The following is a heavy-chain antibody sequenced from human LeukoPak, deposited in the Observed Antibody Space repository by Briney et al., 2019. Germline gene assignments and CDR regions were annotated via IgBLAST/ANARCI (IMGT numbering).Heavy chain of an antibody. D-gene: IGHD2-2*01. V-gene: IGHV1-2*02. J-gene: IGHJ3*02. CDR1: GYTFTGYY. Sequence: ASVKVSCKASGYTFTGYYMHWVRQAPGQGLEWMGWINPNSGGTNYAQKFQGRVTMTRDTSISTAYMELSRLRSDDTAVYYCARTYCSSTSCYVDAFDIWGQGTMVTVSS. CDR3: ARTYCSSTSCYVDAFDI. CDR2: INPNSGGT.